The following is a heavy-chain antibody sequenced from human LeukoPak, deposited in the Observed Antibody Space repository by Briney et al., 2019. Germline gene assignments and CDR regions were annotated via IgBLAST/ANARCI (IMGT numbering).Heavy chain of an antibody. Sequence: SETLSLTCTVSGGSITSNSYYWGWIRQPPGKGLEWIGSITYSGSTYYNPSLKRRVTISIDTSKNQFSLKLSSVTAADTAVYYCASITFGGVLDYWGQGTLVTVSS. D-gene: IGHD3-16*01. V-gene: IGHV4-39*07. CDR2: ITYSGST. J-gene: IGHJ4*02. CDR1: GGSITSNSYY. CDR3: ASITFGGVLDY.